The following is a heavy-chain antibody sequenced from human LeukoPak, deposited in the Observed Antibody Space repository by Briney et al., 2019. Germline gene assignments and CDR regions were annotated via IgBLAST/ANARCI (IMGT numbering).Heavy chain of an antibody. Sequence: SETLSLTCTVSGGSISSYYWSWIRQPPGKGLEWIGYIYTSGSTNYNPSLKSRVTISVDTSKNQFSLKLSSVTAADTAVYYCARVSSVGALGYWGQGTLVTVSS. D-gene: IGHD1-26*01. CDR3: ARVSSVGALGY. V-gene: IGHV4-4*08. J-gene: IGHJ4*02. CDR2: IYTSGST. CDR1: GGSISSYY.